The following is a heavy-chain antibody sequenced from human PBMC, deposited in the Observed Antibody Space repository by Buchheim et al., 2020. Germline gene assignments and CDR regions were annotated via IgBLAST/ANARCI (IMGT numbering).Heavy chain of an antibody. CDR2: INPSGGST. J-gene: IGHJ6*02. V-gene: IGHV1-46*01. CDR3: ARKGNSNLSWLSAYYYYGMDV. D-gene: IGHD4-11*01. CDR1: GYTFTSYY. Sequence: QVQLVQSGAEVKKPGASVKVSCKASGYTFTSYYMHWVRQAPGQGLEWMGIINPSGGSTSYAQRFQGRVTRTRDTSTSTVYMELSSLRSEDTAVYYCARKGNSNLSWLSAYYYYGMDVWGQGTT.